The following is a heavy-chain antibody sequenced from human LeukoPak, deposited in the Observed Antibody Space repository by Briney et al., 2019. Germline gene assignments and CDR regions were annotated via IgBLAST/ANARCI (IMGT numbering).Heavy chain of an antibody. CDR1: GYIFTSYN. Sequence: ASVKVSCKASGYIFTSYNLYWVRQAPGQGLEWMGIINSSGGSTNYAQNFQGRVTMARDTSTSTVYMELSSLRSEDTAVYYCATSVVVAATRAFDIWGQGTMVTVSS. V-gene: IGHV1-46*01. J-gene: IGHJ3*02. D-gene: IGHD2-15*01. CDR3: ATSVVVAATRAFDI. CDR2: INSSGGST.